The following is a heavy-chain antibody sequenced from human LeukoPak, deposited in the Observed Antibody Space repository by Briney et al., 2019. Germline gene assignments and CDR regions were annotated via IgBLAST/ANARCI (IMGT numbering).Heavy chain of an antibody. D-gene: IGHD5-18*01. CDR1: GYSFTSYW. CDR2: IYPGDSDT. Sequence: GESLKISCKGSGYSFTSYWIGSVRQMPGKSLEWMGIIYPGDSDTRYTPSFQGQVTISADKSISTAYLQRSSLKASDTAMYYCAKSFSYGYDYFDYWGQGTLVTVSS. V-gene: IGHV5-51*01. CDR3: AKSFSYGYDYFDY. J-gene: IGHJ4*02.